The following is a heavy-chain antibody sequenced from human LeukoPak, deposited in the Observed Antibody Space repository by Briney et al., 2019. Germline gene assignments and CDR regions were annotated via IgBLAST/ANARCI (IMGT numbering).Heavy chain of an antibody. CDR1: GFTFSDFY. V-gene: IGHV3-11*01. CDR2: IRSSVSTI. CDR3: ARRRYNWNPIDY. J-gene: IGHJ4*02. D-gene: IGHD1-20*01. Sequence: GGSLRLSCAASGFTFSDFYMSWVRQAPGKGLEWVSYIRSSVSTIYYADSVEGRFTISRDNPKNSLYLQMNSLGAEHTAVYYCARRRYNWNPIDYWGQGTLVPVSS.